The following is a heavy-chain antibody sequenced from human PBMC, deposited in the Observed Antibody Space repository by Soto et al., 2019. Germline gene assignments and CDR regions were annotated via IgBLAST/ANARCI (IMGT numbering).Heavy chain of an antibody. CDR1: GCMFSSYS. J-gene: IGHJ4*02. CDR3: ARGCSGASCYYY. D-gene: IGHD2-2*01. CDR2: VSFRGDI. V-gene: IGHV3-21*01. Sequence: KSWGSLRLSCTASGCMFSSYSMNWVRQAPGKGLEWVSSVSFRGDIYYADSLEGRFTISRDDAKNSLYLQMNSLRAEDTAVYYCARGCSGASCYYYWGQGTLVTVSS.